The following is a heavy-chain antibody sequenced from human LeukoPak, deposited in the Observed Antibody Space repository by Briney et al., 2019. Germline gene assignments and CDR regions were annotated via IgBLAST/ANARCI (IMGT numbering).Heavy chain of an antibody. V-gene: IGHV3-74*01. CDR3: ARVWYYDILTGYSPFDY. Sequence: PGGSLRLSCAASGFTFSSYWMHWVRQAPGKGLGWVSRINSDGSSTSYADSVKGRFTISRDNAKNTLYRQMNSLRAEDTAVYYCARVWYYDILTGYSPFDYWGQGTLVTVSS. CDR2: INSDGSST. D-gene: IGHD3-9*01. J-gene: IGHJ4*02. CDR1: GFTFSSYW.